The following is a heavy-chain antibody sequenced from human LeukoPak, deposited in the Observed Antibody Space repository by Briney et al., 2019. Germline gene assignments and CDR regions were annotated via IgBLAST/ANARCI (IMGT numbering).Heavy chain of an antibody. CDR1: GYTFADYY. CDR2: IYPKSGGT. CDR3: ARVSTSGYRDWLDP. J-gene: IGHJ5*02. Sequence: ASVKVSCTTSGYTFADYYIHWVRQAPGQGVEWRGWIYPKSGGTNSAQKFQGRVTMTRDTSISTAYMELSRLRFDDTAVYYCARVSTSGYRDWLDPWGQGTLVTVSS. D-gene: IGHD3-9*01. V-gene: IGHV1-2*02.